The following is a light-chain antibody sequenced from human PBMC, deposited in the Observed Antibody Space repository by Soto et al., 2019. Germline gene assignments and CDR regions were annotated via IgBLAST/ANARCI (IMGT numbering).Light chain of an antibody. CDR1: QSVSSSY. CDR2: GAS. V-gene: IGKV3-20*01. J-gene: IGKJ1*01. CDR3: QQYGSSPSWT. Sequence: EIGLTQSPGTLSLSPGERATLSCRASQSVSSSYLTWYQQKPGQAPRLLIYGASSMATGIPDRFSGSGSGTYLTLTISRVEPEDLAVYYCQQYGSSPSWTFGQGTKVQIK.